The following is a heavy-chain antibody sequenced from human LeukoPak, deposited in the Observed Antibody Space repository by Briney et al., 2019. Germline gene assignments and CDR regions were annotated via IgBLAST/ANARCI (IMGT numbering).Heavy chain of an antibody. CDR1: GFNFSSHG. CDR2: ISSSSSTI. J-gene: IGHJ4*02. CDR3: ARAYYGSGSYSFDY. V-gene: IGHV3-48*01. D-gene: IGHD3-10*01. Sequence: PGGSLRLSCAASGFNFSSHGMHWVRQAPGKGLEWVSYISSSSSTIYYADSVKGRFTISRDNAKNSLYLQMNSLRAGDTAVYYCARAYYGSGSYSFDYWGQGTLVTVSS.